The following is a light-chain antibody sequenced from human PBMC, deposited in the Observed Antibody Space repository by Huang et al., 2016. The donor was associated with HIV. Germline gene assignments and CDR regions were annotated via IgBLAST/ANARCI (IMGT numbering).Light chain of an antibody. CDR2: GSS. V-gene: IGKV3-15*01. Sequence: EIVMTQSPATLSVSPGVRATLSCRASQGVSNNIAWYQQKPGQTPRLLIHGSSTRATGIAAKCSGRGSGTDFTLTITSLQPEDSAVYYCQHYNNWPPWTFGPGTQVEI. CDR3: QHYNNWPPWT. J-gene: IGKJ1*01. CDR1: QGVSNN.